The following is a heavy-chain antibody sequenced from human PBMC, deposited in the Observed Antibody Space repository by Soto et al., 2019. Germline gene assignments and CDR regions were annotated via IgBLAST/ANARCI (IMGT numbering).Heavy chain of an antibody. CDR3: AKESIMWFGELSQYFDY. D-gene: IGHD3-10*01. V-gene: IGHV3-23*01. CDR2: ISGSGGST. J-gene: IGHJ4*02. Sequence: GGSLRLSCAASGFTFSSYAMSWVRQAPGKGLEWVSAISGSGGSTYYADSVKGRFTISRDNSKNTLYLQMNSLRAEDTAVYYCAKESIMWFGELSQYFDYWGQGTLVTVSS. CDR1: GFTFSSYA.